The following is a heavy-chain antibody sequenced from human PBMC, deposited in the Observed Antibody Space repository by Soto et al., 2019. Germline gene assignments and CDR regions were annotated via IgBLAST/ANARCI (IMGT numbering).Heavy chain of an antibody. CDR1: GGTFSSYA. D-gene: IGHD2-15*01. CDR2: MNPNSGNT. Sequence: ASVPVSCKASGGTFSSYAIIWVRQAPGQGLEWMGWMNPNSGNTGYAQKFQGRVTMTRNTSISTAYMELSSLRSEDTAVYYCARDHKLPQYYYYGMDVWGQGTTVTVSS. J-gene: IGHJ6*02. CDR3: ARDHKLPQYYYYGMDV. V-gene: IGHV1-8*02.